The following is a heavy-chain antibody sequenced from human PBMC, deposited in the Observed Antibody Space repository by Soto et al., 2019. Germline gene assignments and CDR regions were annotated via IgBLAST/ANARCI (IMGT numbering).Heavy chain of an antibody. CDR3: ARGPVIVYSGSPEAAFDI. CDR1: GFTFSSYE. J-gene: IGHJ3*02. Sequence: PGGSLRLSCAASGFTFSSYEMNWVRQAPGKGLEWVSYISSSGGTIYHAESVKGRFTISRDNAKNSLYLQMNSLRAEGTAVYYCARGPVIVYSGSPEAAFDIWGQGTMVTVSS. D-gene: IGHD1-26*01. V-gene: IGHV3-48*03. CDR2: ISSSGGTI.